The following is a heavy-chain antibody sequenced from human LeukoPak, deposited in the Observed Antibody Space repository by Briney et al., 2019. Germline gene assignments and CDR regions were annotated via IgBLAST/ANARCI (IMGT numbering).Heavy chain of an antibody. D-gene: IGHD3-10*01. J-gene: IGHJ4*02. Sequence: GGSLRLSCAVSGFRVSDYYMSWVRQAPGKGLEWVSAISGSGGSTYYADSVKGRFTISRDNSKNTLYLQMNSLRAEDTAVYYCAVWLGELSNYFDYWGQGTLVTVSS. V-gene: IGHV3-23*01. CDR3: AVWLGELSNYFDY. CDR1: GFRVSDYY. CDR2: ISGSGGST.